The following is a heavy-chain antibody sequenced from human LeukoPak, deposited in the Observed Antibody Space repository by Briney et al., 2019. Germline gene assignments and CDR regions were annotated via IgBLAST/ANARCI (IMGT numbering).Heavy chain of an antibody. J-gene: IGHJ4*02. Sequence: GGSLRLSCAASGFTFTFYWMSWVRQAPGKGLEWVANIKQDGSEKYYVDSVKGRFTIPRDNAKNSLYLQMNGLRAEDTAVYYCATYSGSYLRWGQGTLVTVSS. CDR3: ATYSGSYLR. D-gene: IGHD1-26*01. CDR2: IKQDGSEK. V-gene: IGHV3-7*01. CDR1: GFTFTFYW.